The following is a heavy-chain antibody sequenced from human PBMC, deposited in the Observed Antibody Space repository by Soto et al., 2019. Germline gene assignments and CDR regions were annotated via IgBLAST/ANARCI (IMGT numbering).Heavy chain of an antibody. Sequence: EVFLLESGGDSVQPGGSLRLSCVGSGFTFSDYVMSWVRQVPEKGLEWVSSISDGGERTDYRDSVRGRFTISRDNARFTLHLQMNSLRVDDTATYFCARDRSTDFGLDVWGQGTTVTVSS. CDR2: ISDGGERT. V-gene: IGHV3-23*01. D-gene: IGHD3-3*01. CDR3: ARDRSTDFGLDV. CDR1: GFTFSDYV. J-gene: IGHJ6*02.